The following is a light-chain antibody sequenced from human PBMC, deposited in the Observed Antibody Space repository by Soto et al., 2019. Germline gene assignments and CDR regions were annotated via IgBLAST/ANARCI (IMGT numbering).Light chain of an antibody. CDR2: SNN. Sequence: QSVLTQPRSVSGSPGQSVTISCSGTSSDVGGYEYVSWYQQHPGKAPKLLIYSNNQRPSGVPDRFSGSKSGTSASLAISGLQSEDEADYYCAAWDDSLNGIGVFGGGTKLTVL. CDR1: SSDVGGYEY. CDR3: AAWDDSLNGIGV. V-gene: IGLV2-11*01. J-gene: IGLJ3*02.